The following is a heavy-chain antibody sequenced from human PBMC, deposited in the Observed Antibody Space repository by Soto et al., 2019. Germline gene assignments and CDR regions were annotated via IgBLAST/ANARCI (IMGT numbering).Heavy chain of an antibody. V-gene: IGHV2-5*02. CDR2: IYWDDDK. CDR3: AYRWGGTGSYFDR. Sequence: QITLKESGPTVVKPTQALTLTCTFSGFSVNSKGVGVGWIRQPPGKALEYVALIYWDDDKRYSPSLRHRLTITKVASGHQVVLSLADVDPVDTGTYYCAYRWGGTGSYFDRWGPGIGVTVSS. J-gene: IGHJ4*02. D-gene: IGHD3-10*01. CDR1: GFSVNSKGVG.